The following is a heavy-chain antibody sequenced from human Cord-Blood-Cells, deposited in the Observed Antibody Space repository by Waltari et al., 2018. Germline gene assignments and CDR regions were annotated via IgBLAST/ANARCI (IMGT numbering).Heavy chain of an antibody. CDR2: IYHSGST. CDR3: ARDLPPGYGSGSFYDY. J-gene: IGHJ4*02. Sequence: QVQLQESGPGLVKPSETLSLTCAVSGYSISSGYSWGWIRQPPGKGLEWIGSIYHSGSTYYNPSLKSRVTISVDTSKNQFSLKLSSVTAADTAVYYCARDLPPGYGSGSFYDYWGQGTLVTVSS. CDR1: GYSISSGYS. D-gene: IGHD3-10*01. V-gene: IGHV4-38-2*02.